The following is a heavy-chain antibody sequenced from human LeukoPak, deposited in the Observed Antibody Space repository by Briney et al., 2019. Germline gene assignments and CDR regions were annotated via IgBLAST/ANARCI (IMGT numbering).Heavy chain of an antibody. J-gene: IGHJ4*02. V-gene: IGHV4-39*01. CDR1: GGSISSSSYY. D-gene: IGHD2-15*01. Sequence: SETLSLTCTVSGGSISSSSYYWGWIRQPPGKGLEWIGSIYYSGSTYYNPSLKSRVTISVDTSKNQFSLKLSSVTAADTAVYYCARQFLGSSALFDYWGQGTLVTVSS. CDR2: IYYSGST. CDR3: ARQFLGSSALFDY.